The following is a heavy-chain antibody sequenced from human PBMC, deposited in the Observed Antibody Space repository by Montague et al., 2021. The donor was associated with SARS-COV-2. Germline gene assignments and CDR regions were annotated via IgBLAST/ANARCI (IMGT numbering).Heavy chain of an antibody. Sequence: SETLSLTCAVYGASFSGYYLNWIRQPPGKGLEWIGEINHGGSTNYNPSRKSRVTIAVDTSKNRVSLKLTSVTAADTAVFYCARSTVTNSPFGFSNKLRSRYNGMDVWGQGTTVTVSS. CDR2: INHGGST. D-gene: IGHD4-17*01. V-gene: IGHV4-34*01. J-gene: IGHJ6*02. CDR3: ARSTVTNSPFGFSNKLRSRYNGMDV. CDR1: GASFSGYY.